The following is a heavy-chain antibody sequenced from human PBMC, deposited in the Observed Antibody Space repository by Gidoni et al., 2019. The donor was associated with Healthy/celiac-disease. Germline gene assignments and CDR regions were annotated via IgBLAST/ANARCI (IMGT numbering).Heavy chain of an antibody. CDR2: IYTSGIT. CDR1: GGSISSGSYF. J-gene: IGHJ6*02. Sequence: QVQLHESGPGLVKPSQTLSLTCTVPGGSISSGSYFWSWIRQPAGKEMEWIGRIYTSGITNYNPSLKSRVTISVDTSKNQFSLKLSSVTAADTAVYYCARSARIADGMDVWGQGTTVTVSS. D-gene: IGHD6-13*01. V-gene: IGHV4-61*02. CDR3: ARSARIADGMDV.